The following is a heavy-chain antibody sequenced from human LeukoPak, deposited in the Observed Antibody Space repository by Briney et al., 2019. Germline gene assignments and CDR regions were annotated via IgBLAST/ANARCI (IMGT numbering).Heavy chain of an antibody. CDR2: INHSGST. Sequence: SETLSLTCAVYGGSFSGYYWSWIRQPPGKGLEWIGEINHSGSTNYNPPLKSRVTISVDTSKNQFSLKLSSVTAADTAVYYCASGWLDGPGTPPAAGWYFDLWGRGTLVTVSS. V-gene: IGHV4-34*01. J-gene: IGHJ2*01. CDR3: ASGWLDGPGTPPAAGWYFDL. CDR1: GGSFSGYY. D-gene: IGHD6-19*01.